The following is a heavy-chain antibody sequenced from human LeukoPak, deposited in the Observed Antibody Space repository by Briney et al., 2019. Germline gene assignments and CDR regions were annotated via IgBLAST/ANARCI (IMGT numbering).Heavy chain of an antibody. CDR3: ARQKYYDFWSGYADAFDI. V-gene: IGHV4-4*09. CDR2: IYTSGST. J-gene: IGHJ3*02. CDR1: GGSISSYY. D-gene: IGHD3-3*01. Sequence: SETLSLTCTVSGGSISSYYWSWIRQPPGKGLEWIGYIYTSGSTNYNPFLKSRVTISVDTSKNQFSLKLSSVTAADTAVYYCARQKYYDFWSGYADAFDIWGQGTMVTVSS.